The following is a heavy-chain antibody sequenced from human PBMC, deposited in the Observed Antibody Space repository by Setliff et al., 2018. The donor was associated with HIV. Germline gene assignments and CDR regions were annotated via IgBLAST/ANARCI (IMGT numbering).Heavy chain of an antibody. CDR3: ARARITMIGGRLEPYAFDR. CDR2: VHSTGTT. Sequence: LSLTCTVSGGSFSTYYWSWIRQPAGEGPEYIGRVHSTGTTIYNPSLKSRVTMSVDASKNQLSLKLRSVTAADTAVYYCARARITMIGGRLEPYAFDRWGQGTKVTVSS. V-gene: IGHV4-4*07. J-gene: IGHJ3*01. D-gene: IGHD3-10*01. CDR1: GGSFSTYY.